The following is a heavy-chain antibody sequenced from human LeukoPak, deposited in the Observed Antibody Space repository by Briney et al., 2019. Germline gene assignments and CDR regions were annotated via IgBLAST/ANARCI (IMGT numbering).Heavy chain of an antibody. V-gene: IGHV1-2*02. CDR2: INPNSGGT. CDR3: ARDARYGGPLDAFDI. J-gene: IGHJ3*02. Sequence: ASVKVSCKASGYTFTSYGISWVRQAPGQGLEWMGWINPNSGGTNYAQKVQGRVTMTRDTSISTAYMEMRRLRSDDTAMYYCARDARYGGPLDAFDIWGQGTMLTVSS. D-gene: IGHD4-23*01. CDR1: GYTFTSYG.